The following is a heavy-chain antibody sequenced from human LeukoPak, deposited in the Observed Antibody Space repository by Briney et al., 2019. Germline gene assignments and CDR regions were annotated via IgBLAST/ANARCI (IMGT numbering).Heavy chain of an antibody. CDR3: TRYSGRTDY. V-gene: IGHV3-49*03. CDR2: IRSKTFGGTT. CDR1: GFTFGTYA. J-gene: IGHJ4*02. Sequence: GGSLRLSCTSSGFTFGTYAVSWFRQAPGKGRDGVAFIRSKTFGGTTEYAASVKGRFTISRDDSKSIAYLQMNSLKTEDTAVYYCTRYSGRTDYWGQGTLVSVSS. D-gene: IGHD5-18*01.